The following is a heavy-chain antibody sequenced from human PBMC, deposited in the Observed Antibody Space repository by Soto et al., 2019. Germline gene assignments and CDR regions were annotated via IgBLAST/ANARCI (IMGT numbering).Heavy chain of an antibody. CDR1: GGSISSSNYY. V-gene: IGHV4-39*01. J-gene: IGHJ1*01. Sequence: SETLSLTCTVSGGSISSSNYYWGWIRQPPGKGLEWIGSIYYSGSTYYNPSLKSRVTISIDTSKNQFSLKLSSVTAADTAVYYCARQDRAAEYFQHWGQGTLVTVSS. CDR3: ARQDRAAEYFQH. CDR2: IYYSGST.